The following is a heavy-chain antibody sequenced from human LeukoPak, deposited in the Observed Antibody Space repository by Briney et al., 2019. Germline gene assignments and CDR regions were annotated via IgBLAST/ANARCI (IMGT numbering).Heavy chain of an antibody. J-gene: IGHJ4*02. CDR2: IYYTGST. CDR1: GGSISNYY. D-gene: IGHD3-22*01. CDR3: ARAAMIVPFDY. V-gene: IGHV4-59*08. Sequence: NPSETLSLTCTVSGGSISNYYWSWIRQPPGKGLEWIGYIYYTGSTNYNPSLKSRITMSVDTSKNQFSLKLSSVTAADTAIYFCARAAMIVPFDYWGQGALVTVSS.